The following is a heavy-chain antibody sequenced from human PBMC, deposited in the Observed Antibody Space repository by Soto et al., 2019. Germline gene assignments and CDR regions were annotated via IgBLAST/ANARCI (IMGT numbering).Heavy chain of an antibody. V-gene: IGHV1-8*01. CDR1: GYTFTSYD. D-gene: IGHD3-3*01. CDR2: MNPNSGNT. CDR3: ARDPFLRSGYYSYYYGMDV. J-gene: IGHJ6*02. Sequence: GASVKVSCKASGYTFTSYDINWVRQATGQGLEWMGWMNPNSGNTGYAQKFQGRVTMTRNTSISTAYMELSSLRSEDTAVYYCARDPFLRSGYYSYYYGMDVWGQGTTVTVSS.